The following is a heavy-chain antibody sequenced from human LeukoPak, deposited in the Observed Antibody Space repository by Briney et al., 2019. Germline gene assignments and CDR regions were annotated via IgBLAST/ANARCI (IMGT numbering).Heavy chain of an antibody. D-gene: IGHD2-2*01. Sequence: GGSLRLSCAASGFTFTTYAMSWVRQAPGKGLEWVSGISGRGDSTNYADSVTGRFTISRDNSKNTLYLQMNSLRAEDTAVYYCAKEHDCSSTSCYPYYFDYWGQGTLVTVSS. J-gene: IGHJ4*02. CDR3: AKEHDCSSTSCYPYYFDY. CDR2: ISGRGDST. V-gene: IGHV3-23*01. CDR1: GFTFTTYA.